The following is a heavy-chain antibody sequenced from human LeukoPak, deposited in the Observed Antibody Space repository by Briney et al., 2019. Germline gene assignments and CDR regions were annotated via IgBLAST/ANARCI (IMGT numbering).Heavy chain of an antibody. V-gene: IGHV1-46*01. D-gene: IGHD1-26*01. CDR3: ASDIGGSYSFDY. Sequence: ASVKVSCKASGYTFTSYYMHWVRQAPGQGLEWMGIINPSGGSTSYAQKFQGRVTMTRDMSTSTVYMELSSLRSEDTAVYYCASDIGGSYSFDYWGQGTLVTVSS. J-gene: IGHJ4*02. CDR1: GYTFTSYY. CDR2: INPSGGST.